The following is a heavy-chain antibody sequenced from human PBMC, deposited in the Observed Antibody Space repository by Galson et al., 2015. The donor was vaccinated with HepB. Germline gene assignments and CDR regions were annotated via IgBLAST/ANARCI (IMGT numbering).Heavy chain of an antibody. D-gene: IGHD3-22*01. J-gene: IGHJ4*02. CDR3: TPDPHYYENTRRGY. CDR2: IKIKTEGGTT. CDR1: GFTFSNAW. Sequence: SLRLSCAASGFTFSNAWMSWVRQAPGKGLEWVGRIKIKTEGGTTDYAAPVKGRFTISRDDSKNTLYLQMNSLKTEDTAVYYCTPDPHYYENTRRGYWGQGTLVTVSS. V-gene: IGHV3-15*01.